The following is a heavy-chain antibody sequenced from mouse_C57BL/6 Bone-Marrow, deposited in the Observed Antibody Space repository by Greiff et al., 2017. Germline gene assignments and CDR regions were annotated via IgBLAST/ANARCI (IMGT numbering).Heavy chain of an antibody. Sequence: VQLQESGAELVRPGTSVKMSCKASGYTFTNYWIGWAKQRPGHGLEWIGDIYPGGGYTNYNEKFKGKATLTADKSSSTAYMQFSSLTSEDSAIYYCARSKGFDYWGQGTTLTVAS. J-gene: IGHJ2*01. V-gene: IGHV1-63*01. CDR3: ARSKGFDY. CDR1: GYTFTNYW. CDR2: IYPGGGYT.